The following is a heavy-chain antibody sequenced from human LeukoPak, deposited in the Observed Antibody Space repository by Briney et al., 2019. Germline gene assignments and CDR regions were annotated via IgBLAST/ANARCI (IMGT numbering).Heavy chain of an antibody. J-gene: IGHJ3*02. CDR1: GYTFTSYW. CDR3: ARRGVDYYDSSGYAFDI. CDR2: IYPGDSDT. D-gene: IGHD3-22*01. Sequence: GESLKISCKGSGYTFTSYWIGWVRQMPGKGLEWMGIIYPGDSDTRYSPSFQGQVTISADKSISTAYLHWSSLKASDTAMYYCARRGVDYYDSSGYAFDIWGQGTMVTVSS. V-gene: IGHV5-51*01.